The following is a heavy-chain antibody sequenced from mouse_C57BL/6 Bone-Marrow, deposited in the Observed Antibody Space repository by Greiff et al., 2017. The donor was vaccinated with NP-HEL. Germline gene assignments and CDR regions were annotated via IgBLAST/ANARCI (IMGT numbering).Heavy chain of an antibody. CDR3: ARLGGARQRRLEDY. Sequence: VQLQQPGAELVKPGASVKMSCKASGYTFTSYWITWVKQRPGQGLEWIGDIYPGSGSTNYNEKFKSKATLTVDTSSSTAYMQVSSLTSEDAAVNYGARLGGARQRRLEDYWGQGTTLTVSS. CDR2: IYPGSGST. J-gene: IGHJ2*01. CDR1: GYTFTSYW. D-gene: IGHD3-2*02. V-gene: IGHV1-55*01.